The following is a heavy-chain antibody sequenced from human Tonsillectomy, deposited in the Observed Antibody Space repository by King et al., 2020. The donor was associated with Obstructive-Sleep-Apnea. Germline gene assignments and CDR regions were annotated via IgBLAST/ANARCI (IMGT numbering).Heavy chain of an antibody. Sequence: VQLVQSGAEVKKPGASVKVSCKVSGYTLTELSMHWVRQAPGKGREWMGGFDPEDGETIYAQKFPGRVTMTEDASTDTAYMELSSLRSEDTAVYYCATPICGDYGAPFDYWGQGTLVTVSS. J-gene: IGHJ4*02. CDR3: ATPICGDYGAPFDY. CDR2: FDPEDGET. V-gene: IGHV1-24*01. D-gene: IGHD4-17*01. CDR1: GYTLTELS.